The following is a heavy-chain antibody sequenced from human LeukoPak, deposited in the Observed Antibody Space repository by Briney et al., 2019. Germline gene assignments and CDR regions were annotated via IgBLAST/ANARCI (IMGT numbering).Heavy chain of an antibody. J-gene: IGHJ5*02. CDR3: ARGESSSWYIGNWFDP. CDR2: IYYSGST. Sequence: PSETLSLTCTVSGGSISSYYWSWIRQPPGKGLEWIGYIYYSGSTNYNPSLKSRVTISVDTSKNQFSLKLSSVTAADTAVYYCARGESSSWYIGNWFDPWGQGTLVTVSS. V-gene: IGHV4-59*12. CDR1: GGSISSYY. D-gene: IGHD6-13*01.